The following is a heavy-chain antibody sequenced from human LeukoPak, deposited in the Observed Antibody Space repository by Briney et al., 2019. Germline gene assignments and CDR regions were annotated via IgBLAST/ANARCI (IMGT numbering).Heavy chain of an antibody. CDR1: SASIRSSNYY. CDR2: IYYNGNT. J-gene: IGHJ4*02. D-gene: IGHD3-22*01. CDR3: AREGGYYDSSGYYFRKGRLDY. V-gene: IGHV4-39*07. Sequence: SETLYLTCTVSSASIRSSNYYWGWIRQPPGKGLEWIGSIYYNGNTYYNPSLKSRVTISVDTSKNQFSLKLSSVTAADTAVYYCAREGGYYDSSGYYFRKGRLDYWGQGTLVTVSS.